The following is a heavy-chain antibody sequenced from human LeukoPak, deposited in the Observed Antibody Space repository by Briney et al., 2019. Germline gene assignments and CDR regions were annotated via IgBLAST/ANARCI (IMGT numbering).Heavy chain of an antibody. CDR2: ISGSGGST. Sequence: QTGGSLRLSCAASGFTFSSYAMSWVRQAPGKGLEWVSAISGSGGSTYYADSVKGRFTISRDNSKNTLYLQMNSLRADDTAVYYCARISENYNIPYSDYWGQGTLVTVSS. CDR1: GFTFSSYA. V-gene: IGHV3-23*01. J-gene: IGHJ4*02. D-gene: IGHD1-7*01. CDR3: ARISENYNIPYSDY.